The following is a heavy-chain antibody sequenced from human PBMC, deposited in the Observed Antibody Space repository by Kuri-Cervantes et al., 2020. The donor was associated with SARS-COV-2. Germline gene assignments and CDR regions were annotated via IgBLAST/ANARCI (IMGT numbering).Heavy chain of an antibody. Sequence: SETLSLTCTVSGGSISSSSYYWGWIRQPAGKGLEWIGRIYTSGSTNYNPSLKSRVTISVDTSKNQFSLKLSSVTAADTAVYYCARAAGPAARTSWFDPWGQGTLVTVSS. CDR1: GGSISSSSYY. CDR2: IYTSGST. D-gene: IGHD2-2*01. CDR3: ARAAGPAARTSWFDP. V-gene: IGHV4-61*02. J-gene: IGHJ5*02.